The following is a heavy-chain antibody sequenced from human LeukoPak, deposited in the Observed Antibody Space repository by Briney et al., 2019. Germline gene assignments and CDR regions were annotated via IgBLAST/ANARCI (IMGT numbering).Heavy chain of an antibody. Sequence: SVKVFCKASGGTFSSYAISWVRQAPGQGLEWMGGIIPIFGTENFAQTFQGRVTITADESTCTAYMELSSLRSEDTAVYYCARLDPRARMDVWGKGTTVTVCS. CDR3: ARLDPRARMDV. CDR1: GGTFSSYA. V-gene: IGHV1-69*01. J-gene: IGHJ6*04. CDR2: IIPIFGTE.